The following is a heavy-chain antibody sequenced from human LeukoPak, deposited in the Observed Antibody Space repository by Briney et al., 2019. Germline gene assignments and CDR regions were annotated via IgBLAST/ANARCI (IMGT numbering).Heavy chain of an antibody. V-gene: IGHV3-9*01. D-gene: IGHD1-26*01. J-gene: IGHJ4*02. Sequence: GGSLRLSCAASGFMFDDYAMHWVRQAPGKGLEWVSGISWNSGSIGYADSVKGRFTISRDNAKNSLYLQMNSLRAEDTALYYCAKEADSGSYFDYWGQGTLVTVSS. CDR3: AKEADSGSYFDY. CDR2: ISWNSGSI. CDR1: GFMFDDYA.